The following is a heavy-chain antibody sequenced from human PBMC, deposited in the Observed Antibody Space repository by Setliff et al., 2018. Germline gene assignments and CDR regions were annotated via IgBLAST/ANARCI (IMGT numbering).Heavy chain of an antibody. J-gene: IGHJ4*02. CDR1: GFSITNGYY. CDR3: ARLGGLLVATMPFDY. V-gene: IGHV4-38-2*01. CDR2: IFQSGIT. Sequence: SETLSLTCAVSGFSITNGYYWGWIRQSPGRGLEWIANIFQSGITFYNPSLKSRVTMSLDTSTNQFSLKLRSVAAADTAVYYCARLGGLLVATMPFDYWGQGIPVTVSS. D-gene: IGHD5-12*01.